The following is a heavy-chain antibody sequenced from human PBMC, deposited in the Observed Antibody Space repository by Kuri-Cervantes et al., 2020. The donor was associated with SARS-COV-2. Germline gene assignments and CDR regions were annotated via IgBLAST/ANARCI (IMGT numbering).Heavy chain of an antibody. CDR2: ISYDGSNK. J-gene: IGHJ4*02. Sequence: GGSLRLSCAASGFTFSSYGMHWVRQAPGKGLEWVAVISYDGSNKYYADSVKGRFTISRGNSKNTLYLQMNSLRAEDTAVYYCARNNNWNYTDYFDYWGQGTLVTVSS. CDR3: ARNNNWNYTDYFDY. CDR1: GFTFSSYG. V-gene: IGHV3-30*03. D-gene: IGHD1-7*01.